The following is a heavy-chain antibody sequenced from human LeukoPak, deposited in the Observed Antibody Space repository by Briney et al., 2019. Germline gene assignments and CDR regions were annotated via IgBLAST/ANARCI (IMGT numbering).Heavy chain of an antibody. V-gene: IGHV3-53*04. J-gene: IGHJ6*02. CDR1: GFTFSSYA. D-gene: IGHD6-13*01. CDR3: ARDRGSVGQQLATTSRYYYYGMDV. CDR2: IYSGGST. Sequence: GGSLRLSCAASGFTFSSYAMSWVRQAPGKGLEWVSVIYSGGSTYYADSVKGRFTISRHNSKNTLYLQMNSLRAEDTAVYYCARDRGSVGQQLATTSRYYYYGMDVWGQGTTVTVSS.